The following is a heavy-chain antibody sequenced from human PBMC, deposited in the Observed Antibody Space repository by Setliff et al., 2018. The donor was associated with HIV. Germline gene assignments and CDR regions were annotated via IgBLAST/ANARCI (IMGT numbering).Heavy chain of an antibody. CDR2: MNPNSGNT. V-gene: IGHV1-8*01. J-gene: IGHJ4*02. CDR1: GYTFTNYD. Sequence: ASVKVSCKASGYTFTNYDINWVRQVTGQGLEWMGWMNPNSGNTGYGQKFQGRVTMTTDTSINTAYMELSSLRSEDTAVYYCARVPSRWFGELLYLQAFDHWGQGTLVTVSS. D-gene: IGHD3-10*01. CDR3: ARVPSRWFGELLYLQAFDH.